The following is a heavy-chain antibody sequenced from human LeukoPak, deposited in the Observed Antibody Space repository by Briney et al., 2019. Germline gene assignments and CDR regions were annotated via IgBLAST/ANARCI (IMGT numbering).Heavy chain of an antibody. V-gene: IGHV3-66*01. CDR3: AREGSSWGFDY. D-gene: IGHD6-13*01. CDR1: GFTVSSNY. CDR2: IYSGGST. Sequence: GGSLRLSCAASGFTVSSNYMSWVRQAPGKGLEWVSVIYSGGSTYYADSVKGGFTISRDNSKNTLYLQMNSLRAEDTAVYYCAREGSSWGFDYWGQGTLVTVSS. J-gene: IGHJ4*02.